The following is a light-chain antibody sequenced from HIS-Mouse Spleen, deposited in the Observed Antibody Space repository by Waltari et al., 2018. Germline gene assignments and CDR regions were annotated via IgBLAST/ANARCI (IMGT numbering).Light chain of an antibody. V-gene: IGLV2-8*01. CDR1: SSDVGGYNY. Sequence: QSALTQPPSASGSPGQSLTISCPGTSSDVGGYNYVSWSQQHPGKAPNLRIYEVSKRPSGVPDRFSGSKSGNTASLTVSGLQAEDEADYYCSSYAGSNNLGVFGGGTKLTVL. CDR2: EVS. J-gene: IGLJ2*01. CDR3: SSYAGSNNLGV.